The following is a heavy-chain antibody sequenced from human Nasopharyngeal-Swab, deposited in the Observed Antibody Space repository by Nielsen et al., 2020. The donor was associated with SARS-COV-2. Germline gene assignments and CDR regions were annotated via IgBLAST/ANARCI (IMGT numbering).Heavy chain of an antibody. Sequence: GESLKISCVGSRISFSTSVIQLVRQAPGKGLEWVAVIAIDGSNYEQYADSVRGRFSISRDTYQNTLHLQLNSLREEDTAVYYCVREGGTSGRAGYFDYWGQGTLVTVTS. J-gene: IGHJ4*02. CDR2: IAIDGSNYE. CDR1: RISFSTSV. CDR3: VREGGTSGRAGYFDY. V-gene: IGHV3-30-3*01. D-gene: IGHD2-2*01.